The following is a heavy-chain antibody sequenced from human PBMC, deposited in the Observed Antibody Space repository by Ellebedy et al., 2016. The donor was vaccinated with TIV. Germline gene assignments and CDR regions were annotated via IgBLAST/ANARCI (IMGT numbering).Heavy chain of an antibody. Sequence: GSLRLXXTVSGGSVSSENYYWSWIRQSPGRGLEWIAYIYFSGSTNHNPSLNSRVTMSVDRSKNQFSLKLSFVTAADTAVYYCARVNGGYVDDYWGQGTLVTVSS. D-gene: IGHD5-12*01. CDR2: IYFSGST. CDR1: GGSVSSENYY. CDR3: ARVNGGYVDDY. V-gene: IGHV4-61*01. J-gene: IGHJ4*02.